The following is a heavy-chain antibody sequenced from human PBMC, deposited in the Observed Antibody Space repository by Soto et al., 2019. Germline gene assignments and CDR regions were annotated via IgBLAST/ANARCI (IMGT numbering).Heavy chain of an antibody. V-gene: IGHV1-69*01. CDR2: IIPIFGTA. D-gene: IGHD6-6*01. J-gene: IGHJ4*02. CDR1: GGTFSSYA. Sequence: QVQLVQSGAEVKKPGSSVKVSCKASGGTFSSYAISWVRQAPGQGLEWMGGIIPIFGTANYAQKFQGRVTLTEDESTSTAYMELSSLRSEDTAVYYCAREPIEYSSSSTVHYFDYWGQGTLVTVSS. CDR3: AREPIEYSSSSTVHYFDY.